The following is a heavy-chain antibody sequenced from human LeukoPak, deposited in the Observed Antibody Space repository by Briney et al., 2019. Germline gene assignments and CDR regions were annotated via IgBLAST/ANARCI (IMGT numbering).Heavy chain of an antibody. D-gene: IGHD4-11*01. Sequence: GGSLRLSCAASGFTFSTYAIGWVRQAPGKGLEWVSSISGSGGSSTYYADSVKGRFTISRDNSKNTLYLQMNSLRAEDTAVYYCAKIDLTTANFDYWGQGTLVTVSS. CDR1: GFTFSTYA. V-gene: IGHV3-23*01. CDR3: AKIDLTTANFDY. CDR2: ISGSGGSST. J-gene: IGHJ4*02.